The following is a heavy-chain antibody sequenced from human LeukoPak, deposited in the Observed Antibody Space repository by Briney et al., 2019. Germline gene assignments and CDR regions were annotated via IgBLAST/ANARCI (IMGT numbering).Heavy chain of an antibody. CDR3: ANEYSKGDI. J-gene: IGHJ3*02. Sequence: GGSLRLSCPASGFTFSNYVMSWVRQAPGKGLEWVSAISGSGGNTYYADSVKGRFTISRDNSKNTLYLQMNSLRAEDAAVYYCANEYSKGDIWGQGTMVTVSS. V-gene: IGHV3-23*01. CDR1: GFTFSNYV. CDR2: ISGSGGNT. D-gene: IGHD4-11*01.